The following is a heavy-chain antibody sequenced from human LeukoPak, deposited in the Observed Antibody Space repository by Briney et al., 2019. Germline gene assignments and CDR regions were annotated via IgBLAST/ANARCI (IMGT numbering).Heavy chain of an antibody. V-gene: IGHV3-30*18. D-gene: IGHD3-22*01. CDR2: ISYDGNNK. CDR1: GFSFSNYG. J-gene: IGHJ3*02. Sequence: PGRSLRLSCAASGFSFSNYGIHWVRQAPGKGLEWVAVISYDGNNKYYSDSVKGRFTISRDNSKNTLYLQMNSLRAEDTAVCYCAKDRGGAYYESSVDIWGQGTMVTVSS. CDR3: AKDRGGAYYESSVDI.